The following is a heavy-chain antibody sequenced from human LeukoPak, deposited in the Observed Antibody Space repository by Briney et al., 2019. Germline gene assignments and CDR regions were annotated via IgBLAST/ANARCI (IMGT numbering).Heavy chain of an antibody. J-gene: IGHJ4*02. V-gene: IGHV3-15*01. CDR3: TTGLLKCLRLGY. Sequence: PGGSLRLSCAASGFTFSNAWMSWVRQAPGKGLEWVGRIKSKTDGGTTDYAAPVKGRFTISRDDSKNTLYLQMNSLKTEDTAVKDCTTGLLKCLRLGYWGQGTLVTVSS. D-gene: IGHD5/OR15-5a*01. CDR2: IKSKTDGGTT. CDR1: GFTFSNAW.